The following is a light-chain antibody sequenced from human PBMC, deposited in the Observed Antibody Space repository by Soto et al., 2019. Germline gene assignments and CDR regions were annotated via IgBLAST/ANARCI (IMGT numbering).Light chain of an antibody. Sequence: EKVVTQSPAPPSVSPGERATPSCRASHSIRSNLAWYQQKPGQAPRLLMYDTSTRATGIPARFSGSGSGTEFTLTISSLQSEDFAVYYCQQYNNWWAFGQGTKVDIK. CDR1: HSIRSN. J-gene: IGKJ1*01. CDR3: QQYNNWWA. V-gene: IGKV3-15*01. CDR2: DTS.